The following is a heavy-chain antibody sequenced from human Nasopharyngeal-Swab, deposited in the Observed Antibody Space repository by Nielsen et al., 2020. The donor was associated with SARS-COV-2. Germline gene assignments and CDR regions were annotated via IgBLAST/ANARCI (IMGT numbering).Heavy chain of an antibody. V-gene: IGHV1-2*06. Sequence: ASVKVSCKASGYTFTGYYMHWVRQAPGQGLEWMGRINPNSGGTNYAQKFQGRVTMTRDTSISTAYMELSRLRSDDTAVYYCARAAPGRGYYFDYWGQGTLVTVSS. CDR3: ARAAPGRGYYFDY. CDR2: INPNSGGT. CDR1: GYTFTGYY. J-gene: IGHJ4*02.